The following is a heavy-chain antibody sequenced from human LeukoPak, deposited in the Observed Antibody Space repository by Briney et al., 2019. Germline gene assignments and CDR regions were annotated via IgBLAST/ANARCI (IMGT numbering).Heavy chain of an antibody. J-gene: IGHJ5*02. Sequence: SETLSLTCAVYGGSFSGYYWSWIRQPPGKGLEWIGEINHSGSTNYNPSLKSRVTISVDTPKNQFSLKLSAVTAADTAVYYCARGIVVPAPVWFDPWGQGTLVTVSS. CDR1: GGSFSGYY. CDR2: INHSGST. CDR3: ARGIVVPAPVWFDP. V-gene: IGHV4-34*01. D-gene: IGHD2-2*01.